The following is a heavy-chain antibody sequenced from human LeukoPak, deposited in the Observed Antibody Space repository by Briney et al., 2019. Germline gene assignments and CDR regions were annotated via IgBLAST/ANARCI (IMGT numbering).Heavy chain of an antibody. CDR3: ARDSRNHYVDY. CDR1: GYTFTSYG. Sequence: ASVKVSCKASGYTFTSYGISGVRQAPGQGLEWMGWITPYNGNTNYAQKLQGRVTMTTDTSTTTAYMEVRSLRSDDTAVYYCARDSRNHYVDYWGQGTLVTVSS. V-gene: IGHV1-18*04. J-gene: IGHJ4*02. D-gene: IGHD3-16*01. CDR2: ITPYNGNT.